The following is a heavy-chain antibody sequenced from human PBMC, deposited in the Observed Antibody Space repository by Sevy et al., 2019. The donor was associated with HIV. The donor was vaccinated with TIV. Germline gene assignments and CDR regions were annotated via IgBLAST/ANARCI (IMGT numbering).Heavy chain of an antibody. CDR3: AREGGVATTGDHDAFDI. D-gene: IGHD7-27*01. CDR2: IIPIFGTP. V-gene: IGHV1-69*13. CDR1: GDTFSTYG. J-gene: IGHJ3*02. Sequence: ASVKVSCKASGDTFSTYGLSWVRQAPGQGLEWMGGIIPIFGTPNYAQKFQGRVTITADESASPAYMELSSLRSEDTALHYCAREGGVATTGDHDAFDIWGHGTLVTVSS.